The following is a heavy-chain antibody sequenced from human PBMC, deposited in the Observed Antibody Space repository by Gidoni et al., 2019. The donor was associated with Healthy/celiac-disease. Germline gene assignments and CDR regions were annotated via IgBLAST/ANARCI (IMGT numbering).Heavy chain of an antibody. CDR2: FDPEDGET. CDR1: GYTPPELS. V-gene: IGHV1-24*01. J-gene: IGHJ4*02. D-gene: IGHD6-6*01. CDR3: ATDPPAKGQLVPLKFDY. Sequence: QVQLVQSGAEVKKPGASVKVSCKVSGYTPPELSLHWVRQAPGNGLEWMGGFDPEDGETIYAQNFQGSVTMTEDTSTDTAYMELSSLSSEDTAVYYCATDPPAKGQLVPLKFDYWGQGTLVTVSS.